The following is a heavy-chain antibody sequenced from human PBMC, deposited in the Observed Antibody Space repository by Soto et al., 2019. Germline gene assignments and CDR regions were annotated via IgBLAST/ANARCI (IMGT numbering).Heavy chain of an antibody. Sequence: QVQLQESGPGLVKPSETLSLTCSVSGGCINGYFWSWLRQPPGKGLEWIGYVHFTGGTYYNPSLESRVTFSVDMSKNQFSLDLSSVTAADTALYYCATRRYVGYCRSTLCYTCVCDIWGQGTMVTVSS. CDR3: ATRRYVGYCRSTLCYTCVCDI. J-gene: IGHJ3*02. D-gene: IGHD2-2*02. CDR1: GGCINGYF. V-gene: IGHV4-59*08. CDR2: VHFTGGT.